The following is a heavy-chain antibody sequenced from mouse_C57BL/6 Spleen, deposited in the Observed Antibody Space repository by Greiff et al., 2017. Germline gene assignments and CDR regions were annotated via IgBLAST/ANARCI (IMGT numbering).Heavy chain of an antibody. V-gene: IGHV1-42*01. Sequence: VQLQQSGPELVKPGASLKISCKASGYSFTGYYMNWVKQSPEKSLEWIGEINPSTGGTTYNQKFKAKATLTVDKSSSTAYMQLKSLTSEDSAVYYCARVYGSSYYFDYWGQGTTLTVSS. CDR2: INPSTGGT. CDR1: GYSFTGYY. CDR3: ARVYGSSYYFDY. J-gene: IGHJ2*01. D-gene: IGHD1-1*01.